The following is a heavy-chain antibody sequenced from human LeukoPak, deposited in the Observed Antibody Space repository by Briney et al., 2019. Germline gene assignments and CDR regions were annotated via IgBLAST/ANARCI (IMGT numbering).Heavy chain of an antibody. Sequence: GGSLRLSCAASGFTFRSYDMHWVRQATGKGLEWVSGIGTAGEIYYPGSVKGRFTISRENAKNSLYLQMNSLRAEDTAVYYCARHGRIAARGEIDYWGQGTLVTVSS. D-gene: IGHD6-6*01. V-gene: IGHV3-13*01. CDR1: GFTFRSYD. CDR2: IGTAGEI. CDR3: ARHGRIAARGEIDY. J-gene: IGHJ4*02.